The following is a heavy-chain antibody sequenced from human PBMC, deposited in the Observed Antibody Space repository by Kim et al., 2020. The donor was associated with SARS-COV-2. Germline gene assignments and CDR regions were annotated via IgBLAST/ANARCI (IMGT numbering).Heavy chain of an antibody. CDR3: ARGGERYFVIDAFDI. CDR1: GFTFSSYE. J-gene: IGHJ3*02. CDR2: ISSSGSTI. Sequence: GGSLRLSCAASGFTFSSYEMNWVRQAPGKGLEWVSYISSSGSTIYYADSVKGRFTISRDNAKNSLYLQMNSLRAEDTAVYYCARGGERYFVIDAFDIWGQGTMVTVSS. D-gene: IGHD3-9*01. V-gene: IGHV3-48*03.